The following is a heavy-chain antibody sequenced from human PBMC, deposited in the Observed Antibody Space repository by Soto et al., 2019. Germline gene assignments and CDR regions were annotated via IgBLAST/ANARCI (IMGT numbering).Heavy chain of an antibody. D-gene: IGHD3-10*01. J-gene: IGHJ5*02. CDR3: ARGWFEEKEYNCFDP. CDR1: GGSISSGGYS. V-gene: IGHV4-30-2*01. Sequence: QLQLQESGSGLVKPAQTLSLTCAVSGGSISSGGYSWSWIRQPPGKGLEWIGYIYHSGSTSYNPSLKSRVTISVDRPKNEVSLKLSAVTAAATAVYYCARGWFEEKEYNCFDPWAQGTLVTVCS. CDR2: IYHSGST.